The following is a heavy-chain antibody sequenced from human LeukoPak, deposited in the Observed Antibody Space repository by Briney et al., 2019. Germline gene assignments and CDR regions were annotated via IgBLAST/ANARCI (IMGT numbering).Heavy chain of an antibody. CDR3: AKDRGGGPGY. J-gene: IGHJ4*02. CDR1: GFTFSSYA. CDR2: ISDSGGST. V-gene: IGHV3-23*01. Sequence: PGGSLRLSCAASGFTFSSYAMSWVRQAPGKGLEWLSVISDSGGSTYYADSVKGRLTISRDNSKNTLYLQMNSLRAEDTAVYYCAKDRGGGPGYWGQGTLVTVSS. D-gene: IGHD4-23*01.